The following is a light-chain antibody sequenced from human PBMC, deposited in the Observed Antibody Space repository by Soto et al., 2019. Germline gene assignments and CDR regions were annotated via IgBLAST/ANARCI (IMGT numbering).Light chain of an antibody. CDR1: SSDIGGYNS. CDR3: SSYATNNKAL. CDR2: EVT. J-gene: IGLJ2*01. Sequence: QSALTQPPSASGSPGQSVTISCTGTSSDIGGYNSVSWYQHHSGKAPKLMIYEVTKRPSGVPDRFSGSKSGNTASLAVSGLQAEDEADYYCSSYATNNKALFGGGTKLTVL. V-gene: IGLV2-8*01.